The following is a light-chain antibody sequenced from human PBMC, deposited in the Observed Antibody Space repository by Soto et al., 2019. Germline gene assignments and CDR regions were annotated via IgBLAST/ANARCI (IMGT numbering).Light chain of an antibody. CDR1: QDINTY. CDR2: DAS. V-gene: IGKV1-33*01. Sequence: DIQMTQSPSSLSASVGDRVTITCQASQDINTYLNWYQQKPGKAPNLLIYDASKLETGVPSRFSGVESGTDFTFTVTSLQPEDIATYFCQNYDNLLLTFGGGTKVEL. J-gene: IGKJ4*01. CDR3: QNYDNLLLT.